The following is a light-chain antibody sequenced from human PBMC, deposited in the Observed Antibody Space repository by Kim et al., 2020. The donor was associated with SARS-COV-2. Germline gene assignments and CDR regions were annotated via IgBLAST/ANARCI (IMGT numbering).Light chain of an antibody. Sequence: EIVLTQSPATLSLSPGERATLSCRASQSVSSYLAWYQQKPGQAPRLLIYDASNRATGIPARFSGSGSGTDFTLTISSLETEDFAGFYLQERTKWPTYTFGK. V-gene: IGKV3-11*01. CDR3: QERTKWPTYT. CDR1: QSVSSY. J-gene: IGKJ2*01. CDR2: DAS.